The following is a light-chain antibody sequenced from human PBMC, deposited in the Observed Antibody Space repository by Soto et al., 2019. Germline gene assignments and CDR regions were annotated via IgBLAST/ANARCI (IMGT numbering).Light chain of an antibody. CDR2: DVS. V-gene: IGLV2-14*01. Sequence: SVVGQPASVSGSPGQSITNSCTGTSSDVGRYDFVSWFQQHPGKAPKLMIYDVSIRPSGVSDHFSGSKSGNTASLTISGLQAEDEADYYCSSYTTSSTFVFGTGNKVTVL. CDR3: SSYTTSSTFV. J-gene: IGLJ1*01. CDR1: SSDVGRYDF.